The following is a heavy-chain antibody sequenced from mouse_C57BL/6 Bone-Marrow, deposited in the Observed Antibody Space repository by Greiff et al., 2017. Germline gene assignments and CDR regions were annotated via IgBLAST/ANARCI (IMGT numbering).Heavy chain of an antibody. Sequence: QVQLKESGAELVRPGTSVKVSCKASGYAFTNYLIEWVKQRPGQGLEWIGVINPGSGGTNYNEKFKGKATLTADKSSSTAYMQLSSLTSEDSAVYFCARGSSYTYYYAMDYWGQGTSVTVSS. J-gene: IGHJ4*01. D-gene: IGHD1-1*01. CDR3: ARGSSYTYYYAMDY. CDR2: INPGSGGT. V-gene: IGHV1-54*01. CDR1: GYAFTNYL.